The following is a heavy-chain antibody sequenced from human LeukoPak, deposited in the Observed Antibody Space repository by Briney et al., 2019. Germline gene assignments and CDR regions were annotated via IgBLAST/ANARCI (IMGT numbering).Heavy chain of an antibody. V-gene: IGHV4-30-2*01. Sequence: SQTLSLTCTVSGGTISSGGYYWSWIRQPPGKGLEWIGYIYHSGSTYYNPSLKSRVTISVDRSKNQFSLKLSSVTAADTAVYYCARVTPQICLDSWGQGTLVTVSS. CDR2: IYHSGST. CDR3: ARVTPQICLDS. J-gene: IGHJ4*02. CDR1: GGTISSGGYY. D-gene: IGHD2-15*01.